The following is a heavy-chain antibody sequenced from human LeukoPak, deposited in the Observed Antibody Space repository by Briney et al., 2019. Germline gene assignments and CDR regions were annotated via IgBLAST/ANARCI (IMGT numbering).Heavy chain of an antibody. CDR2: IYTSGST. Sequence: SETLSLTCTVSGGSISSYYWSWIRQPAGKGLEWIGRIYTSGSTNYNPSLKSRVTMSVGTSKNQFSLKLSSVTAADTAVYYCAREMRVVPAASYGMDVWGQGTTVTVSS. J-gene: IGHJ6*02. CDR3: AREMRVVPAASYGMDV. D-gene: IGHD2-2*01. V-gene: IGHV4-4*07. CDR1: GGSISSYY.